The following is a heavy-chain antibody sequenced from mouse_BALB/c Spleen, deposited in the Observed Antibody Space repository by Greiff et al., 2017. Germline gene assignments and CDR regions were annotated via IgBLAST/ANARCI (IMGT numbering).Heavy chain of an antibody. CDR2: ISSGSSTI. D-gene: IGHD1-1*01. CDR3: ARGDYYGAMDY. J-gene: IGHJ4*01. V-gene: IGHV5-17*02. CDR1: GFTFSSFG. Sequence: EVKLMESGGGLVQPGGSRKLSCAASGFTFSSFGMHWVRQAPEKGLEWVAYISSGSSTIYYADTVKGRFTISRDNPKNTLFLQMTSLRSEDTAMYYCARGDYYGAMDYWGQGTSVTVSS.